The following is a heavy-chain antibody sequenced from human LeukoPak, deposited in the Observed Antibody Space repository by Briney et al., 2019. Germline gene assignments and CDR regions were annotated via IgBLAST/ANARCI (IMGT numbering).Heavy chain of an antibody. J-gene: IGHJ3*02. CDR2: IVVGSGNT. Sequence: SVKVSCKASGFTFTSSAVQWVRQARGQRLEWIGWIVVGSGNTNYAQKFQERVTITRDMSTSTAYMELTSLRIEDTAVYFCTIGLAGDWDAFDIWGLGTMVTVSS. D-gene: IGHD6-19*01. V-gene: IGHV1-58*01. CDR1: GFTFTSSA. CDR3: TIGLAGDWDAFDI.